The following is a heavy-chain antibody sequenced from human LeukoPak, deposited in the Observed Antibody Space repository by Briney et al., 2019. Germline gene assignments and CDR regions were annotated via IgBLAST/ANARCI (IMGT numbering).Heavy chain of an antibody. D-gene: IGHD6-19*01. Sequence: PSETLSLTCAVYGGSFSSYYWSSMRQPPGKGLEWIGEINHSGSTNYNPSLKSRVTISVDTSKNQFSLNLSSVTAADTAVYYCARDMGAVAGPNWFDPWGQGTLVTVSS. J-gene: IGHJ5*02. CDR1: GGSFSSYY. CDR2: INHSGST. V-gene: IGHV4-34*01. CDR3: ARDMGAVAGPNWFDP.